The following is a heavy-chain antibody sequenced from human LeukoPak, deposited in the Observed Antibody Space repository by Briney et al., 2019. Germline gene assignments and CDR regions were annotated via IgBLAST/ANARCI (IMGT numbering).Heavy chain of an antibody. D-gene: IGHD6-19*01. J-gene: IGHJ4*02. CDR3: ARDGIAVAGKGVFDY. CDR2: ISAYNGNT. Sequence: GASVKVSCKASGYTFTSYGISWVRQAPGQGLEWMGWISAYNGNTNYAQKLQGRVTMTTDTSTSTAYMELRSLRSDDTAVYYRARDGIAVAGKGVFDYWGQGTLVTVSS. V-gene: IGHV1-18*01. CDR1: GYTFTSYG.